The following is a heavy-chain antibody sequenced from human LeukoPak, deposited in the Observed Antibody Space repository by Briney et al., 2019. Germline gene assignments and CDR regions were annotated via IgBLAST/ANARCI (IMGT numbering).Heavy chain of an antibody. CDR1: GGSISNSY. CDR3: ARLENLYYDSSGYGFDY. CDR2: IYYSGNT. Sequence: SETLSPTCTVSGGSISNSYWGWIRQPPWKGLEWIGSIYYSGNTYYNASLKSRVTISVDTSKNQFSLKFTSVTAADTAVYYCARLENLYYDSSGYGFDYWGQGTLVTVSS. J-gene: IGHJ4*02. D-gene: IGHD3-22*01. V-gene: IGHV4-39*01.